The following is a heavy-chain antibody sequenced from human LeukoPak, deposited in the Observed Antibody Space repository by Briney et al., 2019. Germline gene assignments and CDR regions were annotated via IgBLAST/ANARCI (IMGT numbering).Heavy chain of an antibody. CDR3: ARDCYRPDIATHLLDR. CDR2: ISSSSSYK. CDR1: GFTFSSYS. J-gene: IGHJ5*02. D-gene: IGHD2-15*01. V-gene: IGHV3-21*01. Sequence: PGGSLRLSCAASGFTFSSYSMNWVRQAPGKGLEWVSSISSSSSYKYYADSVKGRFTISRDNAKNSLYLQMNSLRAEDTAVYYCARDCYRPDIATHLLDRRGQGTLVSDCS.